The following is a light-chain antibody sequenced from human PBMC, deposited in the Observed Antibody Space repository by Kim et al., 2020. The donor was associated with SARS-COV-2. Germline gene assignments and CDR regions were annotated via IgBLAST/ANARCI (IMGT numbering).Light chain of an antibody. CDR2: ANS. CDR1: SSNIGAENV. Sequence: QRITISCTGRSSNIGAENVVHWYQPLPGIAPKLLMYANSHRPSGVPDRFSGSKSGTSASLAITGLQAEDEADYYCQSYDTSLSRVVFGGGTKLTVL. J-gene: IGLJ2*01. V-gene: IGLV1-40*01. CDR3: QSYDTSLSRVV.